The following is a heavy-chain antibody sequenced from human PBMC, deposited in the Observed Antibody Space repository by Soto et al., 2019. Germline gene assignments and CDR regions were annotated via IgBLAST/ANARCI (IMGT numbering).Heavy chain of an antibody. CDR2: IYYSGST. CDR3: ASYSSSSLYFFDY. J-gene: IGHJ4*02. D-gene: IGHD6-6*01. Sequence: PSETLSLTCTISGGSVSSGSYYWSWIRQPPGKGLEWIGYIYYSGSTNYNPSLKSRVTISVDTSKNQFSLKLSSVTAADTAVYYCASYSSSSLYFFDYWGQGTLVTVSS. V-gene: IGHV4-61*01. CDR1: GGSVSSGSYY.